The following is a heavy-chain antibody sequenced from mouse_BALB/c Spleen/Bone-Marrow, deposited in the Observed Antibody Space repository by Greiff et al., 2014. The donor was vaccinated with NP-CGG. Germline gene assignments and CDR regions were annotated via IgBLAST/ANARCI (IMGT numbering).Heavy chain of an antibody. J-gene: IGHJ2*01. CDR2: IDPEIGNT. CDR3: ARLFGTRDFDY. CDR1: GFNIKDYF. D-gene: IGHD4-1*01. Sequence: EVKLVESGAELVRPGALVKLSCKASGFNIKDYFMHWVKQRPEQGLEWIGWIDPEIGNTLYDPKFQGKASITADTSSNTAYLQLCSLTAEDTAVYYCARLFGTRDFDYWGQGTTLTVSS. V-gene: IGHV14-1*02.